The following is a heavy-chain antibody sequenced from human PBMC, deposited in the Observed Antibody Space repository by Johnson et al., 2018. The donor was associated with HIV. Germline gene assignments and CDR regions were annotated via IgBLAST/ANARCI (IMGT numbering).Heavy chain of an antibody. D-gene: IGHD3-10*02. J-gene: IGHJ3*02. Sequence: QVQLVESGGGVVQPGRSLRLSCAASGFTFSSYAMHWVRQAPGKGLEWVSVISYDGSNKYYADSVKGRITVSRDNSKNTLSLQMDSLRPEDTAVYYCAREAATTFWGWDAFDIWGQGTMVTVSS. CDR1: GFTFSSYA. CDR2: ISYDGSNK. CDR3: AREAATTFWGWDAFDI. V-gene: IGHV3-30*19.